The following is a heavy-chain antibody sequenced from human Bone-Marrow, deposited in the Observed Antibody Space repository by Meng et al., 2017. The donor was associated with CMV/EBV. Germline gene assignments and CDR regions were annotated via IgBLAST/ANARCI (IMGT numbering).Heavy chain of an antibody. D-gene: IGHD6-19*01. CDR1: GFTFTSSA. CDR3: AAPVAGPHLYYYYYYGMEG. CDR2: IVVGSGNT. V-gene: IGHV1-58*01. Sequence: SVKIFCKAAGFTFTSSAVQCVRQARGQRLEGIGWIVVGSGNTNYAQKFQERVTITRDMSTSTAYMELSSLRSEDTAVYYCAAPVAGPHLYYYYYYGMEGWGQGTTVTVSS. J-gene: IGHJ6*02.